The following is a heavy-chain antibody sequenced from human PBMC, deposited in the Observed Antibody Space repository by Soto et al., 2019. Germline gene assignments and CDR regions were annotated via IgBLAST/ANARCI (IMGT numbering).Heavy chain of an antibody. CDR2: IYYSGST. CDR1: GGSVSSGSYY. CDR3: ATLLSSSVPSYYFDY. J-gene: IGHJ4*02. D-gene: IGHD6-19*01. Sequence: PSETLSLTCTVSGGSVSSGSYYWSWIRQPPGKGLEWIGYIYYSGSTNYNPSLKSRVTISVDTSKNQFSLKLSSVTAADTAVYYCATLLSSSVPSYYFDYWGQGTLVTVSS. V-gene: IGHV4-61*01.